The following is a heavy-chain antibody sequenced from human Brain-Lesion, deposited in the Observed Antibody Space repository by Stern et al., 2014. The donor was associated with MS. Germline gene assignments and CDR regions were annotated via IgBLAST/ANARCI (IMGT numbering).Heavy chain of an antibody. J-gene: IGHJ4*02. V-gene: IGHV1-8*01. CDR2: MNPYSGNT. CDR3: ARAVRNQLLSEY. CDR1: GYTFSSYD. Sequence: EQLGESGAEVKKPGASVKVSCKASGYTFSSYDITWVRQASGHGLEWIGWMNPYSGNTGYAQKFKGRVSMTSDPSISTVYMELTSLTSDDTAVYFCARAVRNQLLSEYGGQGTLVTVSS. D-gene: IGHD2-2*01.